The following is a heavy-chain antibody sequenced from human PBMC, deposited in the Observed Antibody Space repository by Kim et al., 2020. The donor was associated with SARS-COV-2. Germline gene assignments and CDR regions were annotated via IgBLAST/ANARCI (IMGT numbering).Heavy chain of an antibody. Sequence: GGSLRLSCAASGFTFSSYSMNWVRQAPGKGLEWVSSISSSSSYIYYADSVKGRFTISRDNAKNSLYLQMNSLRAEDTAVYYCARDRIVGATIWRFDYWGQGTLVTVSS. V-gene: IGHV3-21*01. D-gene: IGHD1-26*01. J-gene: IGHJ4*02. CDR3: ARDRIVGATIWRFDY. CDR2: ISSSSSYI. CDR1: GFTFSSYS.